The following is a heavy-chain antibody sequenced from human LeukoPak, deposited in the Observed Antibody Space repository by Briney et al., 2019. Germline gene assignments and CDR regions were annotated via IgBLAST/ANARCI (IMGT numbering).Heavy chain of an antibody. CDR1: GDSISSSSYY. Sequence: SETLSLTCSVSGDSISSSSYYWGWIRQPPGKGLEWIGSIYYSGSTYYNPSLKSRVTISVDTSKNQFSLKLSSVTAADTAVYYCARPVPSRLGWFDPWGQGTLVTVSS. J-gene: IGHJ5*02. D-gene: IGHD1-1*01. CDR3: ARPVPSRLGWFDP. V-gene: IGHV4-39*01. CDR2: IYYSGST.